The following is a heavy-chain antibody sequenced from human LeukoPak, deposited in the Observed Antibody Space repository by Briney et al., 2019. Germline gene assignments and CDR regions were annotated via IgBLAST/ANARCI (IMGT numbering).Heavy chain of an antibody. J-gene: IGHJ6*02. CDR2: FDPEDGET. V-gene: IGHV1-24*01. D-gene: IGHD5-18*01. Sequence: ASVKVSCKASGYTLTELSMHWVRQAPGKGLEWMGGFDPEDGETIYAQKFQGRVTMTEDTSTDTAYMELSSLRSEDTAVYYCATEQLWSNGMDVRGQGTTVTVSS. CDR1: GYTLTELS. CDR3: ATEQLWSNGMDV.